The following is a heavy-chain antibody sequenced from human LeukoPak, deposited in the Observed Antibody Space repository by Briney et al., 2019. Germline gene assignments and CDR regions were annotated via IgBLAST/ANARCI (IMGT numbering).Heavy chain of an antibody. D-gene: IGHD3-10*01. V-gene: IGHV3-23*01. CDR1: GFTFSSYA. J-gene: IGHJ4*02. Sequence: PGGSLRLSCAASGFTFSSYAMSWVRQAPGKGLECVSALSGNGDSTYYADSVKGRFTISRDNSKNTLYLKMNSLRAEDTAVYYCRGSGSYFGFDYWGQGTLVTVSS. CDR2: LSGNGDST. CDR3: RGSGSYFGFDY.